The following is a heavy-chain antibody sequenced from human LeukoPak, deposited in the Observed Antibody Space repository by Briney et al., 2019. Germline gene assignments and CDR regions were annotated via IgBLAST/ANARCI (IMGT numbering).Heavy chain of an antibody. Sequence: SETLSLTCAVYGGSFSGYYWSWIRQPPGKGLEWIGEINHSGSTNYNPSLKSRVTISVDTSKNQFSLKLSSVTAADTAVYYCARAPGYGSGRYNWFDPWGQGTLVTVSS. J-gene: IGHJ5*02. V-gene: IGHV4-34*01. CDR1: GGSFSGYY. D-gene: IGHD3-10*01. CDR3: ARAPGYGSGRYNWFDP. CDR2: INHSGST.